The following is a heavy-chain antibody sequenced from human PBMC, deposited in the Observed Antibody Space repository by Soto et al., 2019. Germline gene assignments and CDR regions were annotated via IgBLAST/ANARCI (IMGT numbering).Heavy chain of an antibody. CDR1: GGSISNYY. D-gene: IGHD2-15*01. V-gene: IGHV4-59*01. CDR3: ARGGWSLDY. J-gene: IGHJ4*02. Sequence: QVQLQESGPGLVKPSETLSLTCTVYGGSISNYYWSWIRQPPGKGLEWIGYIYYSGSTTYNPSLKSRVTISVDTSKNPLSLKVTSVTTADTAVYYCARGGWSLDYWGQGTLVIVSS. CDR2: IYYSGST.